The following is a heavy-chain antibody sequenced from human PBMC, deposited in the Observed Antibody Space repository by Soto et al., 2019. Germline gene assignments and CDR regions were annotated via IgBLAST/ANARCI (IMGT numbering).Heavy chain of an antibody. CDR2: VYYSENIDYSGIT. CDR1: GGSISSYY. D-gene: IGHD5-18*01. CDR3: ARGLGYSYGSYFDY. J-gene: IGHJ4*02. V-gene: IGHV4-59*01. Sequence: SATLSLTCTVSGGSISSYYWNWLRQPPGKGLGWIGYVYYSENIDYSGITNYNPSLKSRVTISVDTSENQFSLKLRSATAADTAVYYCARGLGYSYGSYFDYWGQGTLVTVSS.